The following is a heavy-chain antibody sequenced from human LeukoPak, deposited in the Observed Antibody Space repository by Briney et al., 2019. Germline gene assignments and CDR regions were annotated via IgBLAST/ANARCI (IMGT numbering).Heavy chain of an antibody. D-gene: IGHD3-22*01. CDR2: LYYTGST. CDR1: GGSISSDYY. V-gene: IGHV4-39*01. CDR3: ARIRYYCDISGTRGFDP. J-gene: IGHJ5*02. Sequence: SSETLSLTCTVSGGSISSDYYWGWVRQPPGKGLEWIGNLYYTGSTYYNPSLKSRVTISADTSKNQFSLKVTSVTAADTAVYYCARIRYYCDISGTRGFDPWGQGTLVTVSS.